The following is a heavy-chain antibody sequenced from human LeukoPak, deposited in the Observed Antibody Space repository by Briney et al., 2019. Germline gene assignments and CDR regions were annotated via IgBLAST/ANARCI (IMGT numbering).Heavy chain of an antibody. CDR1: GFTFTTYS. CDR2: ISATSSHI. CDR3: VKALGWFFDL. J-gene: IGHJ2*01. V-gene: IGHV3-21*01. Sequence: GGSLRLSCAASGFTFTTYSMNWVRQAPGKGLEWVSSISATSSHICHAGAVKGRFTTSRDNAKNSLFLQMNSLRVEDTAVYYCVKALGWFFDLWGRGTLATVSS.